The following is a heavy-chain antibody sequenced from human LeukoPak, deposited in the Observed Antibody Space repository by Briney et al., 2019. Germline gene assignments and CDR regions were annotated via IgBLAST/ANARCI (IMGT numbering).Heavy chain of an antibody. CDR3: ARRRTGTTDY. V-gene: IGHV4-34*01. D-gene: IGHD1-7*01. J-gene: IGHJ4*02. CDR2: INHSGST. CDR1: GGSFSGYY. Sequence: PSETLSLTCAVYGGSFSGYYWSWIRQPPGKGLEWIGEINHSGSTNYNPSLKSRVTISVDTSKNQFSLKLSSVTAADTAVYYCARRRTGTTDYWGQGTLVTVSS.